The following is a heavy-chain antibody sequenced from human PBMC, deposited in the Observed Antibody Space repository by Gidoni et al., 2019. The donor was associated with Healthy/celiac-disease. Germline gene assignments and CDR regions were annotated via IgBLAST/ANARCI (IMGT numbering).Heavy chain of an antibody. J-gene: IGHJ3*02. CDR1: GFTFSSYG. CDR3: ARGAYYDSRDDAFDI. Sequence: QVQLVESGGGVVQPGRSLRLSCAASGFTFSSYGMHWVRQAPGKGLEWVAVIWYDGSNKYYADSVKGRFTISRDNSKNTLYLQMNSLRAEDTAVYYCARGAYYDSRDDAFDIWGQGTMVTVSS. V-gene: IGHV3-33*01. CDR2: IWYDGSNK. D-gene: IGHD3-22*01.